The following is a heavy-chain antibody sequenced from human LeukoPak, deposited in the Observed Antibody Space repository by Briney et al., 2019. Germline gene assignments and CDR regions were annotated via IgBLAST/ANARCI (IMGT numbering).Heavy chain of an antibody. D-gene: IGHD6-13*01. CDR1: GFTFSSYA. J-gene: IGHJ1*01. Sequence: QSGGSLRLSCAASGFTFSSYAMSWVRQAPGKGLEWVSAISGSGGSTYYADSVKGRFTISRDNSKNTLYLQMNSLRAEDTAVYYCVKGVSSSADLAEYFQHWGQGTLVTVSS. CDR3: VKGVSSSADLAEYFQH. V-gene: IGHV3-23*01. CDR2: ISGSGGST.